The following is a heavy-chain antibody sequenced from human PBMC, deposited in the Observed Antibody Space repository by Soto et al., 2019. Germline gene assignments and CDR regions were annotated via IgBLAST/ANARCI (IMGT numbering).Heavy chain of an antibody. J-gene: IGHJ6*02. CDR1: GFTFSSYA. CDR3: ANGVGYGYCSGGSCRKGNYYYGMDV. CDR2: ISGSGGST. V-gene: IGHV3-23*01. Sequence: HPGGSLRLSCAASGFTFSSYAMSWVRQAPGKGLEWVSAISGSGGSTYYADSVKGRFTISRDNSKNTLYLQMNSLRAEDTAVYYCANGVGYGYCSGGSCRKGNYYYGMDVWGQGTTVTVSS. D-gene: IGHD2-15*01.